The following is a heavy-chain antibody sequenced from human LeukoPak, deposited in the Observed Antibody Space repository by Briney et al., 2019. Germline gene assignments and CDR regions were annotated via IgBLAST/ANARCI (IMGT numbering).Heavy chain of an antibody. CDR1: GFTFSSYE. V-gene: IGHV3-48*03. J-gene: IGHJ4*02. CDR2: ISSSGSTI. Sequence: GGSLRLSCAASGFTFSSYEMNWVRQAPGKGLEWVSYISSSGSTIYYADSVKGRFTISRDNAKNSLYLQMNSLRAEDTAVYYCARHMERWQQFTRSLDYWGQGTLVTVSS. D-gene: IGHD5-24*01. CDR3: ARHMERWQQFTRSLDY.